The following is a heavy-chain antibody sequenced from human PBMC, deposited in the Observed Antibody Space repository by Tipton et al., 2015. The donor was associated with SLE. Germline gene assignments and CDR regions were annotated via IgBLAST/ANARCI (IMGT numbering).Heavy chain of an antibody. D-gene: IGHD7-27*01. Sequence: QVQLVQSGPEVKKPGASVKVSCKASGYTFNSYYMHWARQAPGQGLEWMGIINPSGGSTTYAQKFQGRVTMTRDTSTSTVYMELSSLRSEDTAVYYCVRALSGGWFDPWGQGTLVTVSS. CDR3: VRALSGGWFDP. CDR1: GYTFNSYY. V-gene: IGHV1-46*02. CDR2: INPSGGST. J-gene: IGHJ5*02.